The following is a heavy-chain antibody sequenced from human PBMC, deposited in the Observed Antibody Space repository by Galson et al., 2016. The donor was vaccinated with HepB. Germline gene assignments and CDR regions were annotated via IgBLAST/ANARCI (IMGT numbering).Heavy chain of an antibody. J-gene: IGHJ4*02. Sequence: TLSLTCAVYGGSFSGYYWSWIRQPPGMGLEWIGEINHSGITHYNPSLKSRVTISVDTSKKQFSLKLSSVTAADTALYYCARYLSRYSGSWFLVPGRNYFDYWGQGTRVTVSS. CDR3: ARYLSRYSGSWFLVPGRNYFDY. CDR1: GGSFSGYY. D-gene: IGHD6-13*01. CDR2: INHSGIT. V-gene: IGHV4-34*01.